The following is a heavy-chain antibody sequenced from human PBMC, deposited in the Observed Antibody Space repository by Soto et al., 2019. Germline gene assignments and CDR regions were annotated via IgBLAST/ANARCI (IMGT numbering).Heavy chain of an antibody. CDR3: ARGVEMATGYNWFDP. V-gene: IGHV4-59*01. J-gene: IGHJ5*02. Sequence: SETLSLTCTVSGGSISSYYWSWIRQPPGKGLEWIGYIYYSGSTNYNPSLKSRVTISVDTSKNQFSLKLSSVTAADTAVYYCARGVEMATGYNWFDPWGQGTLVTVSS. CDR1: GGSISSYY. D-gene: IGHD5-12*01. CDR2: IYYSGST.